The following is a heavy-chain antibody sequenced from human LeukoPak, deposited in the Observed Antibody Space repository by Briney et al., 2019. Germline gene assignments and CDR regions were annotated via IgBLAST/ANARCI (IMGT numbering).Heavy chain of an antibody. CDR1: GFTFSRYA. V-gene: IGHV3-23*01. D-gene: IGHD3-3*01. J-gene: IGHJ6*02. Sequence: GGSLTLSCAASGFTFSRYAMSWVRQAPGKGLEWVSAISGGGGSTYYADSVKGRFTISRDNAKNTLYLQMNSLRAEDTAVYYCARGRYYDFWSGYPTGMDVWGQGTTVTVSS. CDR2: ISGGGGST. CDR3: ARGRYYDFWSGYPTGMDV.